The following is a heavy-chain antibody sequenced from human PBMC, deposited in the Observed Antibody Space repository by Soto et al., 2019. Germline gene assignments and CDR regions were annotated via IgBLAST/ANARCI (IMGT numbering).Heavy chain of an antibody. J-gene: IGHJ5*02. Sequence: SETLSLTCTVSGGSISSGGYYWSWIRQHPGKGLEWIGYIYYSGSTYYNPSLMSRVTISVDTSKNQFSLKLSSVTAADTAVYYCARDLEYVGRTREWGVAASNWFDPWGQGTLATVSS. D-gene: IGHD2-15*01. CDR2: IYYSGST. V-gene: IGHV4-31*03. CDR3: ARDLEYVGRTREWGVAASNWFDP. CDR1: GGSISSGGYY.